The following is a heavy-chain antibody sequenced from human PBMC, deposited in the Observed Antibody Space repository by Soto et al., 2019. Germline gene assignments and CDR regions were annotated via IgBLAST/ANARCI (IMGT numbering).Heavy chain of an antibody. V-gene: IGHV1-18*01. D-gene: IGHD3-9*01. CDR3: ARFFDWLLGVRDYYMDV. CDR2: ISAYNGNT. Sequence: ASVKVSCKASGYTFTSYGISWVRQAPGQGLEWMGWISAYNGNTNYAQELQGRVTMTTDTSTSTAYMELRSLRSDDTAVYYCARFFDWLLGVRDYYMDVWGKGTTVTVSS. J-gene: IGHJ6*03. CDR1: GYTFTSYG.